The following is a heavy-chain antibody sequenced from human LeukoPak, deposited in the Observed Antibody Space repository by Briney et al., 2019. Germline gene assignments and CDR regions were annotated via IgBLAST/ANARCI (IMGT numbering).Heavy chain of an antibody. CDR2: IKQDGSEK. CDR3: AMRRQSSGWYHTFGMDV. V-gene: IGHV3-7*03. D-gene: IGHD6-19*01. Sequence: QPGGSLRLSCAASGFTFSSYWMSWVRQAPGKGLEWVANIKQDGSEKYYVDSVKGRFTISRDNAKNSLYLQMNSLRAEDTAVYYCAMRRQSSGWYHTFGMDVWGKGTTVTVSS. CDR1: GFTFSSYW. J-gene: IGHJ6*04.